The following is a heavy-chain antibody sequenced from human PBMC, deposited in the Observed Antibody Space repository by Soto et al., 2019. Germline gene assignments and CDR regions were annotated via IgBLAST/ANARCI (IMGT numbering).Heavy chain of an antibody. CDR1: GFTFSTYT. D-gene: IGHD6-19*01. J-gene: IGHJ1*01. Sequence: EVQLLESGGGLVQPGGSLRLSCVASGFTFSTYTMAWVRQAPGKGLEWVSGISGGGGSTYYADSVKGRFTISRDNSNNTLYVQMNSLRAEDTAVYYCAKRRKQSRDFQHWGQGTLVTVSS. V-gene: IGHV3-23*01. CDR3: AKRRKQSRDFQH. CDR2: ISGGGGST.